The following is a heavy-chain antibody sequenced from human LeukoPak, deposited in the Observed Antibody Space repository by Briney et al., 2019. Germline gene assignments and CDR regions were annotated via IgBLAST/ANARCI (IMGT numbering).Heavy chain of an antibody. CDR1: GFTFSSYA. CDR2: ISSNGGST. D-gene: IGHD6-19*01. J-gene: IGHJ4*02. V-gene: IGHV3-64*01. Sequence: GGSLRLSCAASGFTFSSYAMPWVRQAPGKGLEYVSAISSNGGSTYYANSVKGRFTISRDNSKNTLYLQMNSLRAEDTAVYYRANSPSGVFDYWGQGTLVTVSS. CDR3: ANSPSGVFDY.